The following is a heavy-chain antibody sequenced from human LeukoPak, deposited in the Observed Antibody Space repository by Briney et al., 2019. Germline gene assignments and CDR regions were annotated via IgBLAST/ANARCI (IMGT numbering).Heavy chain of an antibody. Sequence: SETLSLTCTVSGGSISSYYWSWIRQPPGKGLEWIGYTYYSGSTNYNPSLKSRVTISVDTSKNQFSLKLSSVTAADTAVYYCARLSPLSYYDILTGYYLHPARGMDVWGQGTTVTVSS. D-gene: IGHD3-9*01. CDR3: ARLSPLSYYDILTGYYLHPARGMDV. CDR2: TYYSGST. J-gene: IGHJ6*02. V-gene: IGHV4-59*08. CDR1: GGSISSYY.